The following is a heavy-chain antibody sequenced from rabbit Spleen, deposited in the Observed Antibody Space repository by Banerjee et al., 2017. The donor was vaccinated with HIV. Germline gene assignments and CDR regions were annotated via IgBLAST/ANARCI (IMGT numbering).Heavy chain of an antibody. CDR3: ARDTSSSFSSYGMDL. J-gene: IGHJ6*01. V-gene: IGHV1S40*01. CDR1: GFSFSSGYD. CDR2: IYTATGKP. D-gene: IGHD1-1*01. Sequence: QQLVESGGGLVKPGASLTLTCKASGFSFSSGYDMCWVRQAPGKGLEWIACIYTATGKPVYATWAKGRFTISTTSLTTVTLQMTSLTAADTATYFCARDTSSSFSSYGMDLWGQGTLVTVS.